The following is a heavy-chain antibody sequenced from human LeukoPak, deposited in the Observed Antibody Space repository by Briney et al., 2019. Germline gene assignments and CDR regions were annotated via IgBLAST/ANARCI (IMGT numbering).Heavy chain of an antibody. J-gene: IGHJ6*02. D-gene: IGHD3-3*01. CDR1: GFTFSSYG. CDR3: ARDSDITIFGVVTAYYYYGMDV. V-gene: IGHV3-33*01. Sequence: GGSLRLSCAASGFTFSSYGMHWVRQAPGKGLEWVAVIWYDGSNKYYADSVKGRFTISRDNSKNTLYLQMNSLRAEDTAVYYCARDSDITIFGVVTAYYYYGMDVWGQGTTVTVSS. CDR2: IWYDGSNK.